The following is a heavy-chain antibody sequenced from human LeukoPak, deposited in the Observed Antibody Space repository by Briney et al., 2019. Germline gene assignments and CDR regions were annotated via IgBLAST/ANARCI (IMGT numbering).Heavy chain of an antibody. CDR2: ISGSGGST. V-gene: IGHV3-23*01. Sequence: PGRSLRLSCAASGFTFSSYAMHWVRQAPGKGLEWVSAISGSGGSTYYADSVKGRFTISRDNSKNTLYLQMNSLRAEDTAVYYCAKELVAGPYYYYGMDVWGQGTTVTVSS. D-gene: IGHD2-15*01. CDR1: GFTFSSYA. CDR3: AKELVAGPYYYYGMDV. J-gene: IGHJ6*02.